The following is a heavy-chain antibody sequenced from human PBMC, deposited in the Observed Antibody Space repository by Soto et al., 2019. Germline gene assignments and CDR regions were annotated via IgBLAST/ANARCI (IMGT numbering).Heavy chain of an antibody. V-gene: IGHV3-23*01. Sequence: EMQLLESGGGLVQPGGSLRLSCAASGFTFSTYAMTWVRQAPGKGLEWVSALSGNSGTTYSADSVKGRFTISRDNSRNTLYLPMSSLRAEDTALYYCAKGSKFTIFSPNDYWGQGTLVTVSS. D-gene: IGHD3-3*01. J-gene: IGHJ4*02. CDR2: LSGNSGTT. CDR1: GFTFSTYA. CDR3: AKGSKFTIFSPNDY.